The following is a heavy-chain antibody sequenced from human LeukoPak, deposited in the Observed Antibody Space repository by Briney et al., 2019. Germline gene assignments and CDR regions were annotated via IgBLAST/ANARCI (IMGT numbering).Heavy chain of an antibody. V-gene: IGHV3-30*02. Sequence: GGSLRLSCVTSGFAFSNFGMHWVRQAPGKGPEWVGFIWHDGNQFYADKVKGRFTISRDNSNNTLYLQLSRLTHVDTAVYYCLPGSISWNSYFDSWGQGTLVTVSS. J-gene: IGHJ4*02. CDR2: IWHDGNQ. CDR3: LPGSISWNSYFDS. CDR1: GFAFSNFG. D-gene: IGHD1/OR15-1a*01.